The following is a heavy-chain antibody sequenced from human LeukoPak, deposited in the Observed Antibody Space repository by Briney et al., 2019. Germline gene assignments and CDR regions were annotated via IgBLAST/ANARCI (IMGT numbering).Heavy chain of an antibody. D-gene: IGHD6-13*01. CDR2: IIPIFGTA. Sequence: SVKVSCKASGGTFSSYAISWVRQAPGQGLEWMGGIIPIFGTANYAQKLQGRVTMTTDTSTSTAYMELRSLRSDDTAVYYCAREVRSSWYEVDYWGQGTLVTVSS. J-gene: IGHJ4*02. V-gene: IGHV1-69*05. CDR3: AREVRSSWYEVDY. CDR1: GGTFSSYA.